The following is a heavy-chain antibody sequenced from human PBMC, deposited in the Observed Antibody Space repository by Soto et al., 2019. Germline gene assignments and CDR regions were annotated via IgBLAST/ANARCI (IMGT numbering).Heavy chain of an antibody. CDR1: GFTFSSYS. CDR2: ISSSSSYI. V-gene: IGHV3-21*01. Sequence: EVQLVESGGGLVKPGGSLRLSCAASGFTFSSYSMNWVRQAPGKGLEWVSSISSSSSYIYYADSVKGRFTISRDNAKNSLYLQINSLRAEETAVYYCARGGITMVRGDDAFDIWGQGTMVTVSS. J-gene: IGHJ3*02. CDR3: ARGGITMVRGDDAFDI. D-gene: IGHD3-10*01.